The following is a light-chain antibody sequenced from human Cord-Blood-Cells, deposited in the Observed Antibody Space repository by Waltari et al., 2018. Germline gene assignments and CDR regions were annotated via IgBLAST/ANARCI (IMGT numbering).Light chain of an antibody. J-gene: IGLJ1*01. Sequence: QSVLTQPPSVSVAPGQRVTIPCTGSSSNIGAGYDVHWYQQPPGPAPKLLIYGNSNRPAGVPDRFSGSKSGTSASLAITGLQAEDEADYYCQSYDSSLSGYVFGTGTKVTVL. V-gene: IGLV1-40*01. CDR1: SSNIGAGYD. CDR3: QSYDSSLSGYV. CDR2: GNS.